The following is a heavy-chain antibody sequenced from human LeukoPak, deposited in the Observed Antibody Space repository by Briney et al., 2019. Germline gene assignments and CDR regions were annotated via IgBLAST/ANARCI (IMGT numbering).Heavy chain of an antibody. CDR1: GYTFTGYY. D-gene: IGHD3-22*01. Sequence: GASVKVSCKASGYTFTGYYMHWVRQAPGQGLEWMGWINPNGGGTNYAQKFQGRVTMTRDRSISTAYMELSRLRSDDTAVYYCAREYYCDSSDNYPDFDYWGQGTLVTVSS. CDR2: INPNGGGT. CDR3: AREYYCDSSDNYPDFDY. V-gene: IGHV1-2*02. J-gene: IGHJ4*02.